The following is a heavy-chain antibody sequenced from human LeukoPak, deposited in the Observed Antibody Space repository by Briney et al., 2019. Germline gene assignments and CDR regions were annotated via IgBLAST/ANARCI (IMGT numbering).Heavy chain of an antibody. Sequence: ASVKVSCKASGGTFSSYAISWVRQAPGQGLEWMGGIIPIFGTANYAQKFQGRVTITADESTSTAYMELSSLRSEDTAVYYCASWYSGSYYGYFQYWGQGTLVTVSS. V-gene: IGHV1-69*13. CDR1: GGTFSSYA. CDR3: ASWYSGSYYGYFQY. D-gene: IGHD1-26*01. J-gene: IGHJ1*01. CDR2: IIPIFGTA.